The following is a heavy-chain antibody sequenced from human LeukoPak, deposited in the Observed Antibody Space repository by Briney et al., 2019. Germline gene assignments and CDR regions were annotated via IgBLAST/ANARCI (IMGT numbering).Heavy chain of an antibody. CDR3: ARGPATYCGGDCYSYYFDY. Sequence: ASVKVSCKASGGAFNNFAINWVRQAPGQGLEWMGRIIPLLNRTDYAQKFQGRVTITADKSTSTAYMELSSLRSEDTAVYYCARGPATYCGGDCYSYYFDYWGQGTLVTVSS. J-gene: IGHJ4*02. D-gene: IGHD2-21*02. CDR1: GGAFNNFA. V-gene: IGHV1-69*04. CDR2: IIPLLNRT.